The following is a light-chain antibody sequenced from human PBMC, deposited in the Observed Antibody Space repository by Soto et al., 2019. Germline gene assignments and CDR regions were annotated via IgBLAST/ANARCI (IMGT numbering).Light chain of an antibody. CDR1: QSISSW. J-gene: IGKJ5*01. CDR2: DAS. V-gene: IGKV1-5*01. Sequence: DIQMPPSPTTLSAPVGDRVPITCRASQSISSWLAWYQQKPGKAPKLLIYDASSLESGVPSRFSGSGSGTDFTLTISSLQPEDFATYYCQQSYRISITFGQGTRLAIK. CDR3: QQSYRISIT.